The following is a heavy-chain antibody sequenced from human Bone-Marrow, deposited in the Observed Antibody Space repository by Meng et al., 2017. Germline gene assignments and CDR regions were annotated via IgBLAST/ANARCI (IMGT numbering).Heavy chain of an antibody. J-gene: IGHJ4*02. CDR2: INSDGSIT. CDR1: GFTFSTYW. V-gene: IGHV3-74*02. Sequence: EVQLVESGGVLVQPGGSLRLSCAASGFTFSTYWMHWVRQAPGKGLVWVSHINSDGSITGYADSVKGRFTISRDNAKNTLFLQMSSLRAEDTAVYYCARAPGIAAAAWGQGALVTVSS. CDR3: ARAPGIAAAA. D-gene: IGHD6-25*01.